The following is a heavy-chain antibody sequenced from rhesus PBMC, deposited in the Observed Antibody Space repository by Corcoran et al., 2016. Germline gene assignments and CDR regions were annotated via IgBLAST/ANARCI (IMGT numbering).Heavy chain of an antibody. Sequence: EVQLVETGGGLVQPGGSLRLSCAASGFTFSSYGMSWVRQAPGKGLEWVSGISYTGGSTYYADSVKGRFTISRDNSKNTLSLQMNSLRAEDTAVYYCAKGTYGYATGSLDVWGRGVLVTVSS. J-gene: IGHJ5-2*02. D-gene: IGHD3-9*01. CDR3: AKGTYGYATGSLDV. CDR1: GFTFSSYG. V-gene: IGHV3S5*01. CDR2: ISYTGGST.